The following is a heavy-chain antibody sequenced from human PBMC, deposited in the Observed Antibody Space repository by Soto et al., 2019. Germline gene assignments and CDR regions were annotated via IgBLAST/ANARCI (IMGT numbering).Heavy chain of an antibody. V-gene: IGHV4-31*03. Sequence: QVQLQESGPGLVKPSQTLSLTCTVSGGSISSGGYYWSWIRQHPGKGLEWIGYIYYSGSTYYNPSRKSRVTXPXXXSXHQFSQKLSSVTAADTAVYYCAREEGGGYDHRWFDPWGQGTLVTVSS. CDR2: IYYSGST. CDR3: AREEGGGYDHRWFDP. D-gene: IGHD5-12*01. J-gene: IGHJ5*02. CDR1: GGSISSGGYY.